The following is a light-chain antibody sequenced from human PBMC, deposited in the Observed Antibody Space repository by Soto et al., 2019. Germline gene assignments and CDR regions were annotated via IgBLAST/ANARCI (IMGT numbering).Light chain of an antibody. CDR1: SNDVGNYNY. J-gene: IGLJ1*01. CDR3: SSYTSSSTL. V-gene: IGLV2-14*01. CDR2: EVS. Sequence: SALTQPASVYGSPGQSITISCTGTSNDVGNYNYVSWYQQHPGKAPKLMIYEVSDRPSGISSRFSGSKSGNTAPLTISGLQTEDEADYYCSSYTSSSTLFGTGTKVT.